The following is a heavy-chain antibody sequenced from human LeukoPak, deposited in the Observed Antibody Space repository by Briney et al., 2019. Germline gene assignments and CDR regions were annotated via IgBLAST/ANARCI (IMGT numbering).Heavy chain of an antibody. CDR1: GYTLTELS. CDR3: ARNHHYFDIAFDY. V-gene: IGHV1-46*01. J-gene: IGHJ4*02. Sequence: ASVKVSCKVSGYTLTELSMHWVRQAPGQGLEWMGMINPSGGSTSYAQKFQGRVTVTSDMSTDTVYMELSSLRSEDTAIYYCARNHHYFDIAFDYWGQGSLVTVSS. D-gene: IGHD2/OR15-2a*01. CDR2: INPSGGST.